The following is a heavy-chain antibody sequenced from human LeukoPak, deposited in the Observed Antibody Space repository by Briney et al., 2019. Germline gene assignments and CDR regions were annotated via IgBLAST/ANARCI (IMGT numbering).Heavy chain of an antibody. Sequence: SETLSLTCAVYGGSFSGYYWSWIRQPPGKGLEWIGEINHSGSTNYNPSLKSRVTISVDTSKNQFSLKLSSVTAADTAVYYCARDREQWLAYQAFDYWGQGTLVTVSS. CDR2: INHSGST. CDR1: GGSFSGYY. V-gene: IGHV4-34*01. D-gene: IGHD6-19*01. J-gene: IGHJ4*02. CDR3: ARDREQWLAYQAFDY.